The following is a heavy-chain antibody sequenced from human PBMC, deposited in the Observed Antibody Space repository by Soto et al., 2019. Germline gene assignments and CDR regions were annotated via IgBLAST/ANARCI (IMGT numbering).Heavy chain of an antibody. CDR1: GFTFSSYG. Sequence: PGGSLRLSCAASGFTFSSYGMHWVRQAPGKGLEWVAVIWYDGSNKYYADSVKGRFTISRDNSKNTLYLQMNSLRAEDTAVYYCARDKARFGELLYWGPGTLVTVSS. J-gene: IGHJ4*02. CDR2: IWYDGSNK. V-gene: IGHV3-33*01. D-gene: IGHD3-10*01. CDR3: ARDKARFGELLY.